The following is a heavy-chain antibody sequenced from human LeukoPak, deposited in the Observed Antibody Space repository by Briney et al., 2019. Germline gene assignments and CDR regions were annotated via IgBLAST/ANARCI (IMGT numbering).Heavy chain of an antibody. CDR3: ATDQVSDYYDSSGRFDY. CDR1: GFTFSSYA. Sequence: GGSLRLSCAASGFTFSSYAMSWVRQAPGKGLEWVSAISGSGGSTYYADSVKGRFTISRDNSKNTLYLQMNSLRAEDTAVYYCATDQVSDYYDSSGRFDYWGQGTLVTVSS. D-gene: IGHD3-22*01. J-gene: IGHJ4*02. V-gene: IGHV3-23*01. CDR2: ISGSGGST.